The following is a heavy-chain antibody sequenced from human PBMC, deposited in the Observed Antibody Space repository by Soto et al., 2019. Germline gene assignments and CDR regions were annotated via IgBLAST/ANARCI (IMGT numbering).Heavy chain of an antibody. CDR3: ARVARGTATTVVDAFDI. CDR1: GGFVSSGSYY. CDR2: MSHSGGT. Sequence: QVQLQQWGAGLLKPSETLSLTCAVYGGFVSSGSYYWSWIRQPPGKGLEWIGEMSHSGGTHFNPSRQSQVTISVDTSKNQFSLKMSSVTAADTAVYYCARVARGTATTVVDAFDIWGPGTMVTVSS. V-gene: IGHV4-34*01. J-gene: IGHJ3*02. D-gene: IGHD1-1*01.